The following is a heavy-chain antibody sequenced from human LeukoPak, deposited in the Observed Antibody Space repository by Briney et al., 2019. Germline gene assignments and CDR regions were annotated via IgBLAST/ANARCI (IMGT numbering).Heavy chain of an antibody. V-gene: IGHV1-8*01. D-gene: IGHD7-27*01. CDR1: GYTFTSYD. Sequence: ASVKVSCKASGYTFTSYDINWVRQATGQGPEWMGWMSPNSGNTGYAQKFQGRVTMTRSTSVSTAYMELSSLRSEDTAVYYCARGPPNWGYDYWGQGTLVTVSS. CDR3: ARGPPNWGYDY. J-gene: IGHJ4*02. CDR2: MSPNSGNT.